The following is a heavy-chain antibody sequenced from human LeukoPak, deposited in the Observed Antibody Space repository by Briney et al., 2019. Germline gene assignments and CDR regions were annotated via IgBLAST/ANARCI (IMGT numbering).Heavy chain of an antibody. CDR3: ARCVAHRGINPGSYLHDAFDI. CDR2: INHSGST. Sequence: PSETLSLTCAVYGGSFSGYYWSWIRQPPGKGLEWIGEINHSGSTNYNPSLKSRVTISVDTSKNQFSLKLSSVTAADTAVYYCARCVAHRGINPGSYLHDAFDIWGQGTMVTVSS. J-gene: IGHJ3*02. CDR1: GGSFSGYY. V-gene: IGHV4-34*01. D-gene: IGHD3-10*01.